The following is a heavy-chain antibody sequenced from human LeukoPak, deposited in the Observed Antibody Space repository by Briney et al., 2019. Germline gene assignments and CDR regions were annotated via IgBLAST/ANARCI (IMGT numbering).Heavy chain of an antibody. CDR1: GGSISSNY. Sequence: QASETLSLTCTVSGGSISSNYWSWIRQPPGKGLEWIGEINHSGSTNYNPSLKSRVTISVDTSKNQFSLKLSSVTAADTAVYYCARHSTIFGVVIMLTPNWFDPWGQGTLVTVSS. D-gene: IGHD3-3*01. CDR3: ARHSTIFGVVIMLTPNWFDP. J-gene: IGHJ5*02. V-gene: IGHV4-34*01. CDR2: INHSGST.